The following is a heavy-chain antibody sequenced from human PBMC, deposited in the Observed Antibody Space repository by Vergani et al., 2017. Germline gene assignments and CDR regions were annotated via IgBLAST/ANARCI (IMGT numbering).Heavy chain of an antibody. D-gene: IGHD5-12*01. J-gene: IGHJ4*02. Sequence: QVTLRESGPALVKPTQTLTLTCTFSGFSLSTSGMCVSWIRQPPGKALEWLALIAWDDDKYYSTSLKTRLTISKDTSKNQVVLTMTNMDPVDTATYYCARISRGGYSGYDSFDYWGQGTLVTVSS. CDR2: IAWDDDK. CDR1: GFSLSTSGMC. V-gene: IGHV2-70*01. CDR3: ARISRGGYSGYDSFDY.